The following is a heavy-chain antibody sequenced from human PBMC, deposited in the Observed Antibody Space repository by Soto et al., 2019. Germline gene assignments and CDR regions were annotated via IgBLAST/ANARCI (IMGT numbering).Heavy chain of an antibody. J-gene: IGHJ5*02. CDR1: GFTFSSYG. V-gene: IGHV3-30*18. D-gene: IGHD2-15*01. Sequence: GSLRLSCAASGFTFSSYGMHWVRQAPGKGLEWVAVISYDGSNKYYADSVKGRFTISRDNSKNTLYLQMNSLRAEDTAVYYCAKVGGSSSASNWFDPWGQGTLVTVSS. CDR3: AKVGGSSSASNWFDP. CDR2: ISYDGSNK.